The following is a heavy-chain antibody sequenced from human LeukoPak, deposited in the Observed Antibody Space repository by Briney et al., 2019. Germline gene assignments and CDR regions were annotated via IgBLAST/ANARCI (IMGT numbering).Heavy chain of an antibody. CDR3: ARVKKDYFYTMDV. Sequence: GSLRLSWVSSEFTFSSYEMNWVRQAPGRGLEWVSYISDGGSSIYYADSVKGRFTISRDDAKDSLYLQMRSLRAEDTAIYYCARVKKDYFYTMDVWGRGTTVTVSS. CDR2: ISDGGSSI. CDR1: EFTFSSYE. J-gene: IGHJ6*02. V-gene: IGHV3-48*03.